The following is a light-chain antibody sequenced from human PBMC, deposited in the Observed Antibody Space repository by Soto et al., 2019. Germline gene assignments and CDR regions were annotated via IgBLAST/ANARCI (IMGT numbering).Light chain of an antibody. CDR3: QQYGSSWT. CDR1: ERVSTN. Sequence: PGESATLSCRASERVSTNLAWYQQTPGQAPRLLIYDAFNRATGVPDRFSGSGSGTDFTLTISRLEPEDFAVYYCQQYGSSWTFGQGTKVDIK. J-gene: IGKJ1*01. CDR2: DAF. V-gene: IGKV3-20*01.